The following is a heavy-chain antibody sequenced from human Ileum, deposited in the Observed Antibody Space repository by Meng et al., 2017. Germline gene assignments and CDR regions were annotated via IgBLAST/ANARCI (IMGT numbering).Heavy chain of an antibody. V-gene: IGHV4-34*01. J-gene: IGHJ4*02. CDR3: SRRIRGESYLG. CDR1: GDSFTDYY. D-gene: IGHD1-26*01. Sequence: QLQLMQWGAGMLKPSETLSLTCNVYGDSFTDYYWNLTRQPPGKGLGWIGKIHYNGSTNYIPSLERRVTTLEDTSQKLFSLRLRSVAAADTAVYFCSRRIRGESYLGWGQGTLVTVSS. CDR2: IHYNGST.